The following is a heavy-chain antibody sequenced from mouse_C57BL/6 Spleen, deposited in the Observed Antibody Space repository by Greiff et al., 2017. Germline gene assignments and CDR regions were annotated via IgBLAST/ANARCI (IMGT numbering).Heavy chain of an antibody. CDR3: ARPSSGYLYYFDY. CDR2: IYPGDGDT. V-gene: IGHV1-80*01. Sequence: VHLVESGAELVKPGASVKISCKASGYAFSSYWMNWVKQRPGKGLEWIGQIYPGDGDTNYNGKFKGKATLTADKSSSTAYMQLSSLTSEDSAVYFCARPSSGYLYYFDYWGQGTTLTVSS. CDR1: GYAFSSYW. J-gene: IGHJ2*01. D-gene: IGHD3-2*02.